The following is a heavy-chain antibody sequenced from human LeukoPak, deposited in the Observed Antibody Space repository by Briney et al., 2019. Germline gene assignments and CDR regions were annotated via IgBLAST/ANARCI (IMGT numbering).Heavy chain of an antibody. CDR3: ARETRNSGSYFADY. D-gene: IGHD1-26*01. J-gene: IGHJ4*02. CDR1: GVYISSYY. CDR2: IYTSGST. V-gene: IGHV4-4*07. Sequence: SETLSLTCTVSGVYISSYYWSWLRQPAGKGLEWIGRIYTSGSTNYNPSLKSRVTMSVDTSKNQFSLKLSSVTAADTAVYYCARETRNSGSYFADYWGQGTLVTVSS.